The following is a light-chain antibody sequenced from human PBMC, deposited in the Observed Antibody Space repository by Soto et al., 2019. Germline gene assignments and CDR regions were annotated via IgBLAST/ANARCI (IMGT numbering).Light chain of an antibody. J-gene: IGKJ1*01. CDR2: AAS. Sequence: DIQMTQSPSSLSACVRDRIEITCRASQSISNHLNWYQQKPGKGPNLLIYAASSLQRGVPSRFSGSGSGRDFVLTISSLQTEDSATYYCKQSYGTPWTFGKGTKVDIK. CDR3: KQSYGTPWT. V-gene: IGKV1-39*01. CDR1: QSISNH.